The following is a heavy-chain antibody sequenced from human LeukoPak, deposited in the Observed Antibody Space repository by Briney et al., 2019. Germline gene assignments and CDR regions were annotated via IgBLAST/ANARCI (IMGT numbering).Heavy chain of an antibody. CDR3: ARLSYRKYLRDAFDV. D-gene: IGHD4-11*01. V-gene: IGHV3-33*07. CDR2: LRHGEDNT. CDR1: GFSLSDHG. J-gene: IGHJ3*01. Sequence: GRSLRLSCAASGFSLSDHGMYWVRQAPGKGLEWVAVLRHGEDNTDYRDSVRGRFTIARDNSKNTLFLQMNSLRVGDTAVYYCARLSYRKYLRDAFDVWGQGTLVTVSS.